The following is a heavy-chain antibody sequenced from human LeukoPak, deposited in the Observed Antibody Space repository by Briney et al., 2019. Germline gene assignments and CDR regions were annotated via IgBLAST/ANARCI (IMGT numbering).Heavy chain of an antibody. CDR2: ISYDGSNN. D-gene: IGHD1-26*01. CDR1: GFTFSSFG. J-gene: IGHJ4*02. V-gene: IGHV3-30*18. Sequence: PGGSLRLSCAASGFTFSSFGMHWVRQAPGKGLERVALISYDGSNNYYADSVKGRFTISRDNSKNTLYLQMNSLRAEDTAVYYCAKRAVATNYFDYWGQGTLVTVSS. CDR3: AKRAVATNYFDY.